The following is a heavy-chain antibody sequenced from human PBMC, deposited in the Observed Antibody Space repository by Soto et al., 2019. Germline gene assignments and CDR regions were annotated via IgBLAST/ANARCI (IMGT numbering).Heavy chain of an antibody. CDR1: GFTFSSYG. D-gene: IGHD6-13*01. CDR2: IWYDGSNK. J-gene: IGHJ4*02. Sequence: GGSLRLSCAASGFTFSSYGMHWVRQAPGKGLEWVAVIWYDGSNKYYADSVKGRFTISRDNSKNTLYLQMNSLRAEDTAVYYCARDSGYSSSWYSGPETYYFDYWGQGTLVTVSS. V-gene: IGHV3-33*01. CDR3: ARDSGYSSSWYSGPETYYFDY.